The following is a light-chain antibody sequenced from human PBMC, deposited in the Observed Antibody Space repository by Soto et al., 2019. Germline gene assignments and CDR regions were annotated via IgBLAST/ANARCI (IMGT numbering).Light chain of an antibody. V-gene: IGKV3-20*01. CDR2: GAS. CDR1: QSVSSSY. J-gene: IGKJ4*01. CDR3: QQYGSSPLT. Sequence: EIVLTQSPGTLSLSPGERATLSCRASQSVSSSYLAGYQQKPGQAPRLLIYGASIRATGIPDRFSGSGSGTDFTLTISRLEPADFAVYYCQQYGSSPLTFGGGTKVEIK.